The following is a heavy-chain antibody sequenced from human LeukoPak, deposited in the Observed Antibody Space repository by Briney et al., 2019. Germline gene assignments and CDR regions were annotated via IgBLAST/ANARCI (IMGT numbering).Heavy chain of an antibody. CDR1: GFTFSHYP. J-gene: IGHJ4*02. CDR2: ISYDSNYR. V-gene: IGHV3-30*01. Sequence: GGSLRLSCAASGFTFSHYPMHWVRQAPGKGLEWLAVISYDSNYRYYADSVKGRFTISRGDSNNTLYLRIDSLRPEDTAMYFCARDRRYYFDYWGQGTLVTVSS. CDR3: ARDRRYYFDY.